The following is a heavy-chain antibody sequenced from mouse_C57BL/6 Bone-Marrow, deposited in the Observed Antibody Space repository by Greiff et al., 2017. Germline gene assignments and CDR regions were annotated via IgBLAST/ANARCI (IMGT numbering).Heavy chain of an antibody. V-gene: IGHV1-53*01. D-gene: IGHD1-1*01. Sequence: QVQLKQPGTELVKPGASVKLSCKASGYTFTSYWMHWVKQRPGQGLEWIGNINPSNGGTNYNEKFKSKATLTVDKSSSTAYMQLSSLTSEDSSVYYCSRHGSSYGYVDVWGTGTTVTVSS. CDR2: INPSNGGT. CDR3: SRHGSSYGYVDV. CDR1: GYTFTSYW. J-gene: IGHJ1*03.